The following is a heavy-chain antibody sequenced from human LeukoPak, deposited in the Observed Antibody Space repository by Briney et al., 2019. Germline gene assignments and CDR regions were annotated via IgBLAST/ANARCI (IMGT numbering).Heavy chain of an antibody. Sequence: GGSLRLSCAASGFTFSTYSMNWVRQAPGKGLEWVSYISDSSGTIFYADSVKGRFTISRDNAKNSVYLQMNSLRVEDTAVYYCARGKRQLVPFDYWGQGTLVTVSS. J-gene: IGHJ4*02. V-gene: IGHV3-48*01. CDR1: GFTFSTYS. CDR3: ARGKRQLVPFDY. D-gene: IGHD6-13*01. CDR2: ISDSSGTI.